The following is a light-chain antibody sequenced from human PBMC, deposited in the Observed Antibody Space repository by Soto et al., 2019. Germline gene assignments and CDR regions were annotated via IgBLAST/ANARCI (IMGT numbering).Light chain of an antibody. J-gene: IGLJ1*01. V-gene: IGLV2-14*01. Sequence: QSVLTQPASVSGSPGQSITISCTGTSSDIGSYNFVSWYQQYPGKAPKLMIYGVTNRPSGVSDRFSGSKTGNTASLTISGLQAEDDAAYYCFSHRSGNSHVFGNGTKVTVL. CDR1: SSDIGSYNF. CDR2: GVT. CDR3: FSHRSGNSHV.